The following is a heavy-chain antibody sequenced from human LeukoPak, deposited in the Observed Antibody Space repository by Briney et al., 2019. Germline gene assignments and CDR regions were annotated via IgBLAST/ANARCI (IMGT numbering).Heavy chain of an antibody. D-gene: IGHD6-13*01. CDR2: ISDSGNT. V-gene: IGHV4-39*01. CDR3: ARGRRYSSSWYHDYNWYFDL. J-gene: IGHJ2*01. Sequence: SETLSLTCTVSGGSISNRSYYWGWIRQPPGKGLEWIGKISDSGNTYYSPSLRSRVTISIDTSKNQFSLKLSSVTAADTAVYYCARGRRYSSSWYHDYNWYFDLWGRGTLVTVSS. CDR1: GGSISNRSYY.